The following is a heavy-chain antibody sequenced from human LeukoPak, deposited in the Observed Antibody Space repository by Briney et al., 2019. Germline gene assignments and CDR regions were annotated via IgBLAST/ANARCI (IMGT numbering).Heavy chain of an antibody. Sequence: ASVKVSCKASGYTFTSYDINWVRQATGQGLEWMGWMNPNSGNTGYAQKFQGRVTMTRNTSISTAYMELSSLRSEDTAAYYCARGRSSGWDYYYYYMDVWGKGTTVTVSS. CDR1: GYTFTSYD. D-gene: IGHD6-19*01. V-gene: IGHV1-8*01. J-gene: IGHJ6*03. CDR3: ARGRSSGWDYYYYYMDV. CDR2: MNPNSGNT.